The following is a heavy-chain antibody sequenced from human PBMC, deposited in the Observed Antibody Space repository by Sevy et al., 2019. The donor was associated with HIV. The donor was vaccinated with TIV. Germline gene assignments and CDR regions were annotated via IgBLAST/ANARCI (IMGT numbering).Heavy chain of an antibody. V-gene: IGHV4-4*02. CDR3: ARGRYCSGGSCYPGFDP. J-gene: IGHJ5*02. CDR2: IYHSGST. Sequence: SETLSLTCAVSGGSISSSNWWSWVRQPPGKGLEWIGEIYHSGSTNYNPSLKSRVTISVDKSKNQFSLKLSSVTAADTAVYYCARGRYCSGGSCYPGFDPWGQGTLVTVSS. CDR1: GGSISSSNW. D-gene: IGHD2-15*01.